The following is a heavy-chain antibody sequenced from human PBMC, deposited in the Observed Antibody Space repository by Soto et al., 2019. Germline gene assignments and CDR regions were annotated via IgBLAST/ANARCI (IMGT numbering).Heavy chain of an antibody. Sequence: QVQLVESGGGVVQPGRSLRLSCAASGFTFSSYGMHWVRQAPGKGLEWAAVIWYDGSNKYYADSVKGRFTISRDNSKNTLYLQMNSLRAEDTAVYYCAREIKYGSGWSLDYYYGMDVWGQGTTVTVSS. CDR3: AREIKYGSGWSLDYYYGMDV. J-gene: IGHJ6*02. D-gene: IGHD6-19*01. CDR2: IWYDGSNK. CDR1: GFTFSSYG. V-gene: IGHV3-33*01.